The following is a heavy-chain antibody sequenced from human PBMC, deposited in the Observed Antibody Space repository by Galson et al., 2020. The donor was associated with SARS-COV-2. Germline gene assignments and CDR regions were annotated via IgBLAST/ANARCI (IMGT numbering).Heavy chain of an antibody. D-gene: IGHD3-22*01. V-gene: IGHV3-11*06. Sequence: TGGSLRLSCAASGFTFSDYYMSWIRQAPGKGLEWVSYISSSSSYTNYADSVKGRFTISRDNAKNSLYLQMNSLRAEDTAVYYCARGLTHYYDRSGYHYWGQGTLVTVSS. J-gene: IGHJ4*02. CDR1: GFTFSDYY. CDR2: ISSSSSYT. CDR3: ARGLTHYYDRSGYHY.